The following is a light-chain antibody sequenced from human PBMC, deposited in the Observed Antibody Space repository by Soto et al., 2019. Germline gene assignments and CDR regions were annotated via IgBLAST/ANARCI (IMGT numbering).Light chain of an antibody. Sequence: VLTQSPGTLSLSPGERATLSCRASQSIGSSYLAWYQQKPGQAPRLLIYGASSRATGIPDRFSGSGSGTDFTLTISRLEPEDFAVYYCQQYGTSVLITFGHGTRLEIK. J-gene: IGKJ5*01. V-gene: IGKV3-20*01. CDR2: GAS. CDR1: QSIGSSY. CDR3: QQYGTSVLIT.